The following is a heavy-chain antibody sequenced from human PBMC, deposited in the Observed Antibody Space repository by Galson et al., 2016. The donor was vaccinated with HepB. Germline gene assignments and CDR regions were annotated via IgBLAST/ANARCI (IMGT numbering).Heavy chain of an antibody. CDR1: GYTFTSYG. CDR2: ISGYNGNT. J-gene: IGHJ4*02. CDR3: ARECGGDCYHFDF. D-gene: IGHD2-21*02. V-gene: IGHV1-18*01. Sequence: QSGAEVKKPGASLKVSCKASGYTFTSYGFSWVRQAPGQGLEWMGWISGYNGNTDYAQKFQGRVTMTTDTSTSTAYMELRSLRSDDTAVYYCARECGGDCYHFDFWGQGTLVTVSS.